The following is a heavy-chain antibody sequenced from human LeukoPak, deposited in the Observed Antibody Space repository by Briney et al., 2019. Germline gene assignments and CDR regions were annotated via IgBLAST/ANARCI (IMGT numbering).Heavy chain of an antibody. V-gene: IGHV3-48*02. J-gene: IGHJ6*02. CDR1: GFTFSSYS. CDR2: ISSSSSTI. CDR3: ARDPHDYGDYYYGMDV. D-gene: IGHD4-17*01. Sequence: PGGSLRLSCAASGFTFSSYSMNWVRQAPGTGLEWVSYISSSSSTIYYADSVKGRFTISRDNAKNSLYLQMNSLRDEDTAVYYCARDPHDYGDYYYGMDVWGQGTTVTVSS.